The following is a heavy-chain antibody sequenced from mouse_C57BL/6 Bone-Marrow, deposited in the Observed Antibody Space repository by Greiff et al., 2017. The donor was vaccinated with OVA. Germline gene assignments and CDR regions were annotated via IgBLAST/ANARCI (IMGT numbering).Heavy chain of an antibody. D-gene: IGHD1-1*01. J-gene: IGHJ1*03. CDR1: GYTFTSYW. CDR2: IDPSDSET. CDR3: ARNLITTVVARYFDV. V-gene: IGHV1-52*01. Sequence: VQLQQPGAELVRPGSSVKLSCKASGYTFTSYWMHWVKQRPIQGLEWIGNIDPSDSETHYNQKFKDKATLTVDKSSSTAYMQLSSLTSEDSAVYYCARNLITTVVARYFDVWGTGTTVTVSS.